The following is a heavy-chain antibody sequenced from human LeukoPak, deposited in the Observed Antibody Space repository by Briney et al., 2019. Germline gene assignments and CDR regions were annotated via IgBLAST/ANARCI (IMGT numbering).Heavy chain of an antibody. Sequence: ASVKLSYKPSGHTFTSYGISWGRQAPGQGHECMGWISSYNGNTNYTQKLKGRVTMTTDTSTSTAYMELRSLRSDDTAVYYCARAPYCSSTSWCDWFDPWGQGTLVTVSS. V-gene: IGHV1-18*04. D-gene: IGHD2-2*01. CDR3: ARAPYCSSTSWCDWFDP. CDR1: GHTFTSYG. J-gene: IGHJ5*02. CDR2: ISSYNGNT.